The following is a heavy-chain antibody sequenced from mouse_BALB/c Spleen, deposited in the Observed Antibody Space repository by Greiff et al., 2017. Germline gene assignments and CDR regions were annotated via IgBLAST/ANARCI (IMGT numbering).Heavy chain of an antibody. CDR2: INPSSGYT. V-gene: IGHV1-4*01. CDR3: ARDGYYGFAY. Sequence: QVHVKQSGAELARPGASVKMSCKASGYTFTSYTMHWVKQRPGQGLEWIGYINPSSGYTNYNQKFKDKATLTADKSSSTAYMQLSSLTSEDSAVYYCARDGYYGFAYWGQGTLVTVSA. D-gene: IGHD2-3*01. CDR1: GYTFTSYT. J-gene: IGHJ3*01.